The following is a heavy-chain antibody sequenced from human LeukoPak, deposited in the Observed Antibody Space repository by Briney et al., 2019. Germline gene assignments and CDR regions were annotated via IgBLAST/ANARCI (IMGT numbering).Heavy chain of an antibody. V-gene: IGHV1-2*02. CDR3: ARGYDYAWGHGSMDV. D-gene: IGHD3-16*01. CDR1: GYTFTGYC. Sequence: GGSVKVSCKASGYTFTGYCMHWVRQAPGQGLEWMGWINPNSGGTNYAQKFQGRVTMTRDTSISTAYMELSRLRSDDTAVYYCARGYDYAWGHGSMDVWGKGTTVTVSP. CDR2: INPNSGGT. J-gene: IGHJ6*04.